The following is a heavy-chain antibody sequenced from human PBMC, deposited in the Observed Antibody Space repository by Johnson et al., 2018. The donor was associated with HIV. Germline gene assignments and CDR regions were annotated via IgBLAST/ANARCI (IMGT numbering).Heavy chain of an antibody. CDR2: IKQDGSEK. D-gene: IGHD4-23*01. CDR3: AKVSMTTVVFDAFDI. J-gene: IGHJ3*02. Sequence: EVQLVESGGGLVQPGGSLRLSCAASGFMFSSYWMSWVRQAPGRGLEWVANIKQDGSEKYYADSVKGRFTISRDNSKNTLYLQMNSLRTEDTAVYYCAKVSMTTVVFDAFDIWGQGTMVTVSS. V-gene: IGHV3-7*02. CDR1: GFMFSSYW.